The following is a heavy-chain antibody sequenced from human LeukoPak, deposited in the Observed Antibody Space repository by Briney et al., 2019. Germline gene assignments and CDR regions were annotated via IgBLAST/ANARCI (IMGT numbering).Heavy chain of an antibody. Sequence: HGGSLRLSCVASGFTFSSYSMNWVRQAPGKGLEWVSSISSSSSYIYYADSVKGRFTISRDNAKNSLYLQMNSLRAEDTAVYYCARAPYGSGLVDYWGQGTLVTVSS. CDR1: GFTFSSYS. J-gene: IGHJ4*02. D-gene: IGHD3-10*01. CDR3: ARAPYGSGLVDY. V-gene: IGHV3-21*01. CDR2: ISSSSSYI.